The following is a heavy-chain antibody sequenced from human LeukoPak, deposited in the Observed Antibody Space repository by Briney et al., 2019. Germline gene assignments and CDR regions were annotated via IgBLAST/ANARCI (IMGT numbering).Heavy chain of an antibody. V-gene: IGHV3-23*01. J-gene: IGHJ5*02. CDR3: AKDRWGYCSSTSCSNWFDP. CDR2: ISGSGGST. D-gene: IGHD2-2*01. CDR1: GFTFSSYA. Sequence: GGSLRLSCAASGFTFSSYAMSWVRQAPGKGLEWVSAISGSGGSTYYADSVKGRFTISRDNSKNTLYLQMNSLRAEDTAVYYCAKDRWGYCSSTSCSNWFDPWGQGTLVTVSS.